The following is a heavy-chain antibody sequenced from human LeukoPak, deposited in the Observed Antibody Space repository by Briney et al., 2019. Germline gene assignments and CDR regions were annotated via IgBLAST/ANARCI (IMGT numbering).Heavy chain of an antibody. D-gene: IGHD5-12*01. CDR3: ATSGYDYYFNY. V-gene: IGHV4-59*01. CDR2: IYYSGST. Sequence: SETLSLTCTVSGVSISSYYWSWNRQPPGKGLEWIGYIYYSGSTNYNPSLKSRVTISVDTSKNQFSLKLSSVTAADTAVYYCATSGYDYYFNYWGQGTLVTVSS. CDR1: GVSISSYY. J-gene: IGHJ4*02.